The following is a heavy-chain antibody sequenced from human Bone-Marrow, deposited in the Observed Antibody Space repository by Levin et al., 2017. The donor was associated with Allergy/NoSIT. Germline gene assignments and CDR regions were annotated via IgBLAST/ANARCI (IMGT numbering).Heavy chain of an antibody. J-gene: IGHJ4*01. CDR1: GFTFENHG. V-gene: IGHV3-30*03. CDR2: LSYDGTTE. Sequence: GGSLRLSCVGSGFTFENHGIHWVRQAPGKGLEWVSVLSYDGTTEYYGDSVKGRCTMSRDNSKNTVYLQIERRRLDDTAVYYCARPAGNQRHDLDCWGQGTLVTVSS. D-gene: IGHD1-1*01. CDR3: ARPAGNQRHDLDC.